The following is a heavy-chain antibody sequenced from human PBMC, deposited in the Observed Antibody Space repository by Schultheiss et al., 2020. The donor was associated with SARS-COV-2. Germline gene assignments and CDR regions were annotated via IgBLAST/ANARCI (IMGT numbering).Heavy chain of an antibody. D-gene: IGHD3-10*01. CDR3: AIGGAYGSGSYFDY. CDR1: GGSFTAYY. J-gene: IGHJ4*02. CDR2: IYYSGST. Sequence: SQTLSLTCGVDGGSFTAYYWAWIRQPPGKGLEWIGYIYYSGSTNYNPSLWSRVTISVDTSKNQFSLKLSSVTAADTAVYYCAIGGAYGSGSYFDYWGQGTLVTVSS. V-gene: IGHV4-59*12.